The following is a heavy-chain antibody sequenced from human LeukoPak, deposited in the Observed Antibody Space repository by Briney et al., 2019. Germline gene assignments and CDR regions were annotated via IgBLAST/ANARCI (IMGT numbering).Heavy chain of an antibody. CDR3: ARAGGSGWHAFDI. Sequence: SETLSLTCTVAGGSVGSGSYYWSWIRQPPGKGLEWIGYIYYSGSTNYNPSLKSRVTISVDTSKNQFSLKLSSVTAADTAVYYCARAGGSGWHAFDIWGQGTMVTVSS. D-gene: IGHD6-19*01. V-gene: IGHV4-61*01. CDR1: GGSVGSGSYY. J-gene: IGHJ3*02. CDR2: IYYSGST.